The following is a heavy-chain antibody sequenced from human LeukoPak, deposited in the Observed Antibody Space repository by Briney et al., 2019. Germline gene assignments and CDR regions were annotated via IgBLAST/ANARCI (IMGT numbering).Heavy chain of an antibody. CDR1: GGSVSSGSYY. CDR3: AREGSAVRKFYFDY. V-gene: IGHV4-61*01. J-gene: IGHJ4*02. D-gene: IGHD6-19*01. Sequence: SETLSLTCTVSGGSVSSGSYYWSWIRQPPGTGLEWIGYIYYSGSTNYNPSLKSRVTLSVDTSKNQFSLKLSSVSAADTAVYYCAREGSAVRKFYFDYWGQGTLVTVSS. CDR2: IYYSGST.